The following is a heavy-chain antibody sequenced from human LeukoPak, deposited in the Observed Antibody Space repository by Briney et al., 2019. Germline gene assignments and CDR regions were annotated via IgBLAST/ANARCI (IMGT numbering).Heavy chain of an antibody. CDR1: GGSISSSSYY. V-gene: IGHV4-39*01. Sequence: PSETLSLTCTVSGGSISSSSYYWGWIRQPPGKGLEWIGSIYYSGSTYYNPSLKSRVTISVDTSKNQFSLKLSSVTAADTAVYYCARLGSGGFRGPFFFDYWGQGTLVTVSS. CDR3: ARLGSGGFRGPFFFDY. CDR2: IYYSGST. J-gene: IGHJ4*02. D-gene: IGHD1-26*01.